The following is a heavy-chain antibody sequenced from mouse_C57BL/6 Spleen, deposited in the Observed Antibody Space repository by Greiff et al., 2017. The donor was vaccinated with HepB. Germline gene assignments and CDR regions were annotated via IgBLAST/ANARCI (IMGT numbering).Heavy chain of an antibody. V-gene: IGHV1-64*01. Sequence: QVQLQQPGAELVKPGASVKLSCKASGYTFTSYWMHWVKQRPGQGLEWIGMIHPNSGSTNYNEKFKSKATLTVDKSSSTAYMQLSSLTSEDSAVYYCASSLTGTDFDYWGQGTTLTVSS. J-gene: IGHJ2*01. D-gene: IGHD4-1*01. CDR1: GYTFTSYW. CDR3: ASSLTGTDFDY. CDR2: IHPNSGST.